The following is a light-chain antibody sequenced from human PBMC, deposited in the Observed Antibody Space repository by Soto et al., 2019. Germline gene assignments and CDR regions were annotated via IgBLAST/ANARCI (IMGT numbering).Light chain of an antibody. CDR2: HAS. CDR3: QQYNSYS. V-gene: IGKV1-5*01. CDR1: QSIGNW. J-gene: IGKJ1*01. Sequence: IQLTPSPSPLPASVGDRVTLTCRASQSIGNWLAWYQQKPGTSPKLLIYHASILETAVPSRFSGNGSGTEFTLTISSLQPGDFATYYCQQYNSYSFGQGSRVEIK.